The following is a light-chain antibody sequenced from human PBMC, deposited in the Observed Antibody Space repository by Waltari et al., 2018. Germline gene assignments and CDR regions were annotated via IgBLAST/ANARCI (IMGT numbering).Light chain of an antibody. Sequence: QTVVTQEPSLSVSPGGTVTLTCSLSSCSVSSTPFVSWYQQSPGQTPRTLVYKANIRSSGVPDRFSGSIFGNKAALIITGAQADDESDYFCLVYMGSGIWVFGGGTKLTVL. J-gene: IGLJ3*02. CDR3: LVYMGSGIWV. CDR1: SCSVSSTPF. CDR2: KAN. V-gene: IGLV8-61*01.